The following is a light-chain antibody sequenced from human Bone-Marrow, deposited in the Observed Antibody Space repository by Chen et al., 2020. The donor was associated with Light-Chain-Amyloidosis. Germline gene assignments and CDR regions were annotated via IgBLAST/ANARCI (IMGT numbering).Light chain of an antibody. CDR2: DAS. CDR3: QQRSNWPPA. V-gene: IGKV3-11*01. CDR1: QSISNS. Sequence: IVLTQSPGTLSLSPGERATLSCRASQSISNSLAWYQQKPGQAPRLLIYDASSRATGIPVRFSGSGSGTDFTLTISSLEPEDFAVYYCQQRSNWPPAFGQGTRLEIK. J-gene: IGKJ5*01.